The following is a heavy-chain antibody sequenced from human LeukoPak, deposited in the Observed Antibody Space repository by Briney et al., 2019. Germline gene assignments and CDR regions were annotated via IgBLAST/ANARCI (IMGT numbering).Heavy chain of an antibody. Sequence: ASVKVSCKASGYTFTSYYMHWVRQAPGQGLEWMGIINPSAGSTNYAQKFQGRVTVTRDTSTSTVHMELSSLRSEDTAVYYCARDPRDIVAVPAALFYFDSWGQGTLVTVSS. D-gene: IGHD2-2*01. CDR2: INPSAGST. CDR3: ARDPRDIVAVPAALFYFDS. J-gene: IGHJ4*02. CDR1: GYTFTSYY. V-gene: IGHV1-46*01.